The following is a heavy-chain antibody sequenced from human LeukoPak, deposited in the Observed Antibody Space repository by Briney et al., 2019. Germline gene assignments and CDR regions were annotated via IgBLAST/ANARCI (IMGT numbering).Heavy chain of an antibody. Sequence: GGSLRLSCAASGFTFSSYGMHWVRQAPGKGLEWVAIISDEGSNKNYADSVKGRFTTSRDNSKNTLYLQMNSLRAEDTAVYYCAKEVLITFGGVIVIGGMDVWGQGTTVTVSS. CDR3: AKEVLITFGGVIVIGGMDV. J-gene: IGHJ6*02. CDR1: GFTFSSYG. V-gene: IGHV3-30*18. CDR2: ISDEGSNK. D-gene: IGHD3-16*02.